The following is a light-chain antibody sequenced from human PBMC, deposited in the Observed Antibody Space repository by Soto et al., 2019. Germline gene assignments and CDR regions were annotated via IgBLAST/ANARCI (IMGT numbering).Light chain of an antibody. Sequence: EVVLTQSPGTLSLSQGERATLSCRASQSVSSNYLAWYQQKPGQAPRFLIYGASSRAAGIPDRFSGSGSGTDFTLTISRLEPEDFAVYYCQQYGSSPITFGQGTRLEIK. CDR3: QQYGSSPIT. CDR2: GAS. J-gene: IGKJ5*01. V-gene: IGKV3-20*01. CDR1: QSVSSNY.